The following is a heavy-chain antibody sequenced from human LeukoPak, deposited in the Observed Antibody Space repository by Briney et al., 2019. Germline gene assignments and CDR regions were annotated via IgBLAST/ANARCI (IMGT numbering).Heavy chain of an antibody. CDR3: ARVPMITFGGVIAHFDY. CDR1: GGPISSSSDY. J-gene: IGHJ4*02. CDR2: IYYSGST. Sequence: SETLSLTCSVSGGPISSSSDYWGSIRQPPGKGREWIGSIYYSGSTYYNPSLKSRVTISVDTSKNQFSLKLSSVTAADTAVYYCARVPMITFGGVIAHFDYWGQGTLVTVSS. D-gene: IGHD3-16*02. V-gene: IGHV4-39*01.